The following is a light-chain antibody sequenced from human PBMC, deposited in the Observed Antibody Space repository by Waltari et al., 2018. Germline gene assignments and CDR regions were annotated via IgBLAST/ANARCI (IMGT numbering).Light chain of an antibody. Sequence: QSALTQPASVSGSPGQSITISCTGTSSDVGNYNLVSWYQQYPGKAPKVMIYDDKRRPSGVSVRFSGSKSGNTASLTISGVQAEDEADYYCCSYAGSYTWVFGGGTKLTVL. V-gene: IGLV2-23*01. CDR2: DDK. CDR3: CSYAGSYTWV. CDR1: SSDVGNYNL. J-gene: IGLJ3*02.